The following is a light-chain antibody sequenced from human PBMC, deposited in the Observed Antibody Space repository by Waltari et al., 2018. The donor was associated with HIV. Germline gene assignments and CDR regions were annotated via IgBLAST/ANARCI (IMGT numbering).Light chain of an antibody. J-gene: IGLJ2*01. CDR1: SSNL. Sequence: QSALTQPASVSGSPGQSITISCTGTSSNLVSWYQQHPGKAPKPIIYEVSKRPSGVSYRFSASKSGNTASLTISVLQAEDEADYHCCSYVGVVNSFVLFGGGTKLTVL. CDR3: CSYVGVVNSFVL. CDR2: EVS. V-gene: IGLV2-23*02.